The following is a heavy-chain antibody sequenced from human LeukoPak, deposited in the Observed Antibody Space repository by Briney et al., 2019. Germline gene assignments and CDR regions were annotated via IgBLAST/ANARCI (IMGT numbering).Heavy chain of an antibody. CDR1: GGTLSSYA. CDR2: NIPIFGTA. V-gene: IGHV1-69*01. Sequence: ASVKVSCKASGGTLSSYAISWGRQAPGQRLELMGGNIPIFGTANYAQKFQGRVTITADESTSTAYMELSSLRSEDTAVYYCARVKPAYCGGDCYWYNWFDPWGQGTLVTVSS. CDR3: ARVKPAYCGGDCYWYNWFDP. J-gene: IGHJ5*02. D-gene: IGHD2-21*02.